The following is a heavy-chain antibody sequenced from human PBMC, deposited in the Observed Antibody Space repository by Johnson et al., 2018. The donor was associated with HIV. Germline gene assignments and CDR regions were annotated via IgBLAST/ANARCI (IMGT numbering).Heavy chain of an antibody. V-gene: IGHV3-48*04. J-gene: IGHJ3*02. CDR3: ARGWELLTPAFDS. D-gene: IGHD1-26*01. Sequence: EQLVESGGGLVQPGGSLRLSCAASGFTFSSYWMSWVRQAPGKGLEWISYISSSGSTIYYVDSVKGRFTISRDNAKNSLYLQMNSLRAADTAVYFCARGWELLTPAFDSGGQGTMVTVSS. CDR1: GFTFSSYW. CDR2: ISSSGSTI.